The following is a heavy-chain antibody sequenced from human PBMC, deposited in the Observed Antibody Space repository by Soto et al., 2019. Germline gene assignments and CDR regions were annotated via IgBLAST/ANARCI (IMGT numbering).Heavy chain of an antibody. CDR1: GYTFTSTG. CDR2: ISTYNGKT. V-gene: IGHV1-18*01. CDR3: VRVVDSTTGWFDP. D-gene: IGHD5-12*01. J-gene: IGHJ5*02. Sequence: QVQLVQSGAEVKKPGASVKVSCKASGYTFTSTGISWVRQAPGQGLEWMGWISTYNGKTTYAWKFQGRVTMTMDTSTSTAYMDLRSLRSDDTAVYYCVRVVDSTTGWFDPWGQGTLVTVSS.